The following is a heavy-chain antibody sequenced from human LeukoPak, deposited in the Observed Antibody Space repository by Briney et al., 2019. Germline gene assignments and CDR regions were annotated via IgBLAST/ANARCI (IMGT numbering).Heavy chain of an antibody. CDR3: RSNISSVLRRYYYYYYYMDV. D-gene: IGHD3-22*01. CDR1: GFTFSSYS. Sequence: PGGSLRLSCAASGFTFSSYSMNWVRQAPGKGLEWVSSISSSSSYIYYADSVKGRFTISRDNAKNSLYLQMNSLRAEDTAVYYWRSNISSVLRRYYYYYYYMDVWGKGTTVTVSS. J-gene: IGHJ6*03. V-gene: IGHV3-21*01. CDR2: ISSSSSYI.